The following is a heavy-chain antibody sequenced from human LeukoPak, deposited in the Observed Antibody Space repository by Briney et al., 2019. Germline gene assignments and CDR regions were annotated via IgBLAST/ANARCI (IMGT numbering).Heavy chain of an antibody. D-gene: IGHD1-26*01. CDR3: ARVGGSYPYYFDY. V-gene: IGHV3-48*01. CDR1: GFTFSTYW. Sequence: GGSLRLSCVASGFTFSTYWMSWVRQAPGKGLEWVSYISSSSSTIYYADSVKGRFTISRDNAKNSLYLQMNSLRAEDTAVYYCARVGGSYPYYFDYWGQGTLVTVSS. J-gene: IGHJ4*02. CDR2: ISSSSSTI.